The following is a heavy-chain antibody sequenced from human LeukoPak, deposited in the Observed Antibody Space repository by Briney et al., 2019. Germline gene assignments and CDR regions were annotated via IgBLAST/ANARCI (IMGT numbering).Heavy chain of an antibody. CDR1: GFTFSSYG. Sequence: PGRSLRLSCAASGFTFSSYGILWVRQAPGKGLEWVAVIWYDGSNKYYADSVKGRFTNSRDQSKNTVYLQMNSLRADDTAVYYCARLGSGWAIDYWGQGTLVTVSS. CDR2: IWYDGSNK. V-gene: IGHV3-33*01. J-gene: IGHJ4*02. CDR3: ARLGSGWAIDY. D-gene: IGHD6-19*01.